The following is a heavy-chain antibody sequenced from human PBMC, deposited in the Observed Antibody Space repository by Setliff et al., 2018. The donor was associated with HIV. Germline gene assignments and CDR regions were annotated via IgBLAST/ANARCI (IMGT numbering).Heavy chain of an antibody. Sequence: GSLRLSCAASGFTFSSYEMNWVRQAPGKGLEWVSYISSSDNTIHYADSVEGRFTISRDNAKNSLYLQMNSLRAEDTAVYHCARGHYFKDVWGQGTTVTVSS. CDR1: GFTFSSYE. J-gene: IGHJ6*02. CDR2: ISSSDNTI. D-gene: IGHD3-22*01. CDR3: ARGHYFKDV. V-gene: IGHV3-48*03.